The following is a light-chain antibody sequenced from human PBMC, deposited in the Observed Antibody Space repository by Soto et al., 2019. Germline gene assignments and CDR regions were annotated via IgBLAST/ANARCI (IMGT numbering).Light chain of an antibody. CDR3: QQYYTTLWT. CDR1: QSILYRSKNKNY. CDR2: WAS. J-gene: IGKJ1*01. V-gene: IGKV4-1*01. Sequence: IVLTQSPDSLAVSLGERATINCKSSQSILYRSKNKNYLAWYQQKPGQPPKLLIYWASTRESGVPDRFSGSGSGTDFTLTISSLQAEDVAVYYCQQYYTTLWTFGQGTKVEIK.